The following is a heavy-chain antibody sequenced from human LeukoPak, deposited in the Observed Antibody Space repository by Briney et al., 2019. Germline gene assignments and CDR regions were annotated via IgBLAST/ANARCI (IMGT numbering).Heavy chain of an antibody. CDR2: IKQDGSEK. V-gene: IGHV3-7*01. CDR3: ARVGRLLWFGELVPH. D-gene: IGHD3-10*01. Sequence: GGSLRLSCAASGFTFSSYWMSWVRQAPGKGLEWVANIKQDGSEKYYVDSVKGRFTISRDNAKNSLYLQMNSLRAEDTAVCYCARVGRLLWFGELVPHWGQGTLVTVSS. J-gene: IGHJ4*02. CDR1: GFTFSSYW.